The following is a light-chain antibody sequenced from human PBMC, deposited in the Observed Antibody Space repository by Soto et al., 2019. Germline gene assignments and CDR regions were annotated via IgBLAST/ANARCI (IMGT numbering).Light chain of an antibody. J-gene: IGKJ1*01. V-gene: IGKV3-20*01. CDR1: QSISNNY. CDR2: DAS. CDR3: QQCATSPLT. Sequence: EIVLTQSPGTLSLSPGERATLSCRASQSISNNYLAWYQQKPGQAPRLLIHDASNRATGMPDRFSGSGSGTDFTLTICRLEPEDFAVYYCQQCATSPLTFGQGTKVEIK.